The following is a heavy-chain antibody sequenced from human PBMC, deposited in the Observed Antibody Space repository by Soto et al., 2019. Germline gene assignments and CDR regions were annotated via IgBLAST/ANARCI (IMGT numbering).Heavy chain of an antibody. V-gene: IGHV3-30*04. J-gene: IGHJ4*02. CDR1: GLTFSYYA. CDR3: TRGYLGMVPCYFDF. Sequence: QVQLVEAGGGVVQPGRSLRLSCAASGLTFSYYAMHWVRQAPGKGLEWVAVISDDGRNKDYADSVKGRFTMSRDNSKKTLYLEINSLRPEETAISYCTRGYLGMVPCYFDFWGQGTRVTVSS. D-gene: IGHD7-27*01. CDR2: ISDDGRNK.